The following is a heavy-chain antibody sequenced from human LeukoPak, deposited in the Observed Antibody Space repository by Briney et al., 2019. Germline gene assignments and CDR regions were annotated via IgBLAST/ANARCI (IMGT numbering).Heavy chain of an antibody. CDR1: GSSISSSSYY. J-gene: IGHJ5*02. CDR2: IYYSGST. V-gene: IGHV4-39*01. Sequence: SETLSLTCTVSGSSISSSSYYWGWIRQPPGKGQEWIGSIYYSGSTYYNPSLKSRVTISVDTSKNQFSLKLSSVTAADTAVYYCARHVGILVRGVMKGYWFDPWGQGTLVTVSS. CDR3: ARHVGILVRGVMKGYWFDP. D-gene: IGHD3-10*01.